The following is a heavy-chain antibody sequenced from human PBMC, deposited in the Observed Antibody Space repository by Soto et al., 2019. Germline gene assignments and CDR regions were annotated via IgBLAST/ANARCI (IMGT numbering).Heavy chain of an antibody. J-gene: IGHJ6*03. Sequence: SETLSLTCTVSGGSISSYYWSWIRQPPGKGLEWIGYIYYSGSTNYNPSLKSRVTISVDTSKNQFSLKLSSVTAADTAVYYCARQALGYCSGGSCYYYYYMDVWGKGTTVTVSS. CDR2: IYYSGST. CDR1: GGSISSYY. CDR3: ARQALGYCSGGSCYYYYYMDV. V-gene: IGHV4-59*08. D-gene: IGHD2-15*01.